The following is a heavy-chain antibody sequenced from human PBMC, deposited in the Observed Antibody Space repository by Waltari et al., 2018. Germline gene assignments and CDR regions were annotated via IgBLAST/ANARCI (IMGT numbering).Heavy chain of an antibody. Sequence: EAQLVESGGGLVQPGGSLRLSCSASGFTFRSYSMNWVRQAPGKGLEWISYIISTSSSIYYADSVRGRFTISRDNAKNSLYLQMNSLRAEDTAVYYCAREAYSSSWFFDLWGQGTVVTVSS. CDR2: IISTSSSI. J-gene: IGHJ3*01. CDR3: AREAYSSSWFFDL. V-gene: IGHV3-48*04. D-gene: IGHD6-13*01. CDR1: GFTFRSYS.